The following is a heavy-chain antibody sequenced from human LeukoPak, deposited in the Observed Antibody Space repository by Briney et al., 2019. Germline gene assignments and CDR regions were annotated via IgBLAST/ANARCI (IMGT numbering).Heavy chain of an antibody. CDR1: GFTFSSYW. Sequence: PGGSLRLSCAASGFTFSSYWMSWVRQAPGKGLEWVSGISGSGDSTYYADSMRGRITISRDNAKNMLYLQMNSLRAEDTAVYYCANLGANYYFDYWAQGTLVTVSS. CDR2: ISGSGDST. D-gene: IGHD4/OR15-4a*01. J-gene: IGHJ4*02. CDR3: ANLGANYYFDY. V-gene: IGHV3-23*01.